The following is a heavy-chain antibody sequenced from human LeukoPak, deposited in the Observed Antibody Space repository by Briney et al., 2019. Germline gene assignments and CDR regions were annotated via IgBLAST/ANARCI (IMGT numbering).Heavy chain of an antibody. CDR2: IYYSGTT. CDR3: ARGEGSSMVRGVIFWFDP. Sequence: SETLSLTCTVSGVSISSYYWNWIRQPPGKGLEWIGSIYYSGTTNYNPSLKSRVTISLDTAKTQFSLKLSSVTAVDTAVYYCARGEGSSMVRGVIFWFDPWGQGSLVTVSS. D-gene: IGHD3-10*01. CDR1: GVSISSYY. J-gene: IGHJ5*02. V-gene: IGHV4-59*01.